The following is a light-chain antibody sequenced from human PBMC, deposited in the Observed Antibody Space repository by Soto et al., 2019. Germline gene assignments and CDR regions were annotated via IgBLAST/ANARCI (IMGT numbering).Light chain of an antibody. CDR1: QSFSSN. CDR2: GAS. J-gene: IGKJ1*01. V-gene: IGKV3-20*01. CDR3: QQYGRSPWT. Sequence: EIVMPQSPATLSVSPGEGATLSWRASQSFSSNLAWYQQKPGQAPGLLIYGASSRATGIPDRFSGSGSGADFTLTISRLEPEDFAVYYCQQYGRSPWTFGQGTKVDIK.